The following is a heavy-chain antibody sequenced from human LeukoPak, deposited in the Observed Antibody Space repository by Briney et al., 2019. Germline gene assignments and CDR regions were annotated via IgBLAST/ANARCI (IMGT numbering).Heavy chain of an antibody. V-gene: IGHV4-59*01. CDR3: ARDRKDSYNYYGMDV. CDR1: GGSISTYY. Sequence: SSETLSLTCTVSGGSISTYYWSWIRQPPGKGLEWIGYIYYSGSTNYNPTLKSRVTISVDTSKNQFSLKLSSVTAADTAVYYCARDRKDSYNYYGMDVWGQGTTVTVSS. J-gene: IGHJ6*02. CDR2: IYYSGST.